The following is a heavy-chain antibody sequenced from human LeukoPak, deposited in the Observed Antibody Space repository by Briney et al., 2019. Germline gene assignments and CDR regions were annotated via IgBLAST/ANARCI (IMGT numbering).Heavy chain of an antibody. CDR2: IWYDGSNK. Sequence: PGGSLRLSCAASGFTFSSYGMHWVRQAPGKGLEWVAVIWYDGSNKYYVDSVKGRFTISRDNSKNTLYLQMNSLRAEDTAVYYCARTSTGYSSNWYVNYWGQGTLVTVSS. J-gene: IGHJ4*02. D-gene: IGHD6-13*01. V-gene: IGHV3-33*01. CDR1: GFTFSSYG. CDR3: ARTSTGYSSNWYVNY.